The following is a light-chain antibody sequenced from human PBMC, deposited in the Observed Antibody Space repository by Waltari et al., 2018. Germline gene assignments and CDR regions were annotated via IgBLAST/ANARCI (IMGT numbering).Light chain of an antibody. CDR2: GSS. Sequence: QSVLTQPPSVSGAPGPRVTLPCTGSGPNIGAGYDVHWYQHLPRAAPKLLIYGSSSRPLGVPDRFFGSTSGTSASLAITGLQAEDGGDYYCQSYDTSLSVVFGGGTKLTVL. J-gene: IGLJ3*02. V-gene: IGLV1-40*01. CDR1: GPNIGAGYD. CDR3: QSYDTSLSVV.